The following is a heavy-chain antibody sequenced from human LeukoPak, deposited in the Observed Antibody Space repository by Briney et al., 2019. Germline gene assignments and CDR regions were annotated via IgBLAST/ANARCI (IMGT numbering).Heavy chain of an antibody. CDR1: GYSFTSYW. CDR3: ARSATLAVAGPGDY. Sequence: GESLKISCKGSGYSFTSYWISWVRQMPGKGLEWMGRIDPSDSYTNYSPSFQGHVTISADKSISTAYLQWRSLKALDTAMYYCARSATLAVAGPGDYWGQGTLVTVSS. V-gene: IGHV5-10-1*01. D-gene: IGHD6-19*01. CDR2: IDPSDSYT. J-gene: IGHJ4*02.